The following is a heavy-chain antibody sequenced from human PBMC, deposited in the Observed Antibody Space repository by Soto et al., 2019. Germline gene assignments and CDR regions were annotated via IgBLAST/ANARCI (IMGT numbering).Heavy chain of an antibody. CDR2: IIPIFGTA. Sequence: SVKVSCKASGGTFSSYAISWVRQAPGQGLEWMGGIIPIFGTANYAQKFQGRVTITADESTSAAYMELSSLRSEDTAVYYCATLPITMVRGHTDYWGQGNMVTV. CDR3: ATLPITMVRGHTDY. CDR1: GGTFSSYA. J-gene: IGHJ4*02. V-gene: IGHV1-69*13. D-gene: IGHD3-10*01.